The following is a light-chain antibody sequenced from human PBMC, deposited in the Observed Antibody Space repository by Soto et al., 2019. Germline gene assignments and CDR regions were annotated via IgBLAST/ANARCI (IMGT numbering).Light chain of an antibody. J-gene: IGKJ2*01. CDR3: QQYGSSPYT. Sequence: EIVLTQSPGSLSLSPGERATISYRASQSVSVRFLAWYQQKPGQAPRLLMYGASSRATGIPDRFSGTGSGTDFTLTISRLEPEDFAVYYCQQYGSSPYTFGLGTKVDIK. V-gene: IGKV3-20*01. CDR2: GAS. CDR1: QSVSVRF.